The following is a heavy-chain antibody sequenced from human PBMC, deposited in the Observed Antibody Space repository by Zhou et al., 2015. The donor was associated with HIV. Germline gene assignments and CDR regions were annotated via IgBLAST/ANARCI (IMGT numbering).Heavy chain of an antibody. CDR3: ARGWESINWFDP. CDR2: INAGNGNT. Sequence: QVKLVQSGAEEKKPGASVKVSCKASGYTLTSYDIHWVRQAPGQRLEWMGRINAGNGNTKYSQKFQGRVTITGDTSASTVHMELSSLRSEDTAIYYCARGWESINWFDPWGQGTLVTVSS. J-gene: IGHJ5*02. CDR1: GYTLTSYD. D-gene: IGHD1-26*01. V-gene: IGHV1-3*05.